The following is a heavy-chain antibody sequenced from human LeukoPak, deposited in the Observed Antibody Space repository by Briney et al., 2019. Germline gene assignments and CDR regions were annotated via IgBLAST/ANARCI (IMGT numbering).Heavy chain of an antibody. CDR3: AKDASIDYYDSNPARGDFDY. V-gene: IGHV3-23*01. D-gene: IGHD3-22*01. J-gene: IGHJ4*02. Sequence: SLKGRFTISRDNSKNTLYLQMNSLRAEDTAVYYCAKDASIDYYDSNPARGDFDYWGQGTLVTVSS.